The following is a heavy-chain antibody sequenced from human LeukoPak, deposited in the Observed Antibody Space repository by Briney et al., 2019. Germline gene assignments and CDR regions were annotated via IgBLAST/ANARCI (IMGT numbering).Heavy chain of an antibody. CDR3: AGGGPHSASLPLDY. V-gene: IGHV1-24*01. Sequence: ASVKVSCKVSGYTLTELSMHWVRQAPGKGLERMGGFDPEDGETIYAQKFQGRVTMTEDTSTDTAYMELSSLRSEDTAVYYCAGGGPHSASLPLDYWGQGTLVTVSS. J-gene: IGHJ4*02. CDR1: GYTLTELS. D-gene: IGHD2-15*01. CDR2: FDPEDGET.